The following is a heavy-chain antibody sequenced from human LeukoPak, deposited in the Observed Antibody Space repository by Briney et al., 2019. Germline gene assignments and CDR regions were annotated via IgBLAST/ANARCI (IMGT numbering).Heavy chain of an antibody. CDR1: GFTFSDYY. D-gene: IGHD4-17*01. CDR3: ARVTLYGESALDY. J-gene: IGHJ4*02. V-gene: IGHV3-11*06. Sequence: GRPLRLSCAASGFTFSDYYMSWIRQAPGKGLEWVSYISGSSSYTIYADSVKGRFSISRDNAKNSLYLQMNSLRAEDTALYYCARVTLYGESALDYWGQGTLVTVSS. CDR2: ISGSSSYT.